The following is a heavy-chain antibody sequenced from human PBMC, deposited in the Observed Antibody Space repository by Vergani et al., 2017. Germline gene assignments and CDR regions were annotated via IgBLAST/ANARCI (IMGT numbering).Heavy chain of an antibody. CDR2: INPSGGST. V-gene: IGHV1-46*01. J-gene: IGHJ3*02. D-gene: IGHD3-10*01. Sequence: QVQLVQSGAEVKKPGASVKVSCKASGYTFTSYYMHWVRQAPGQGLEWMGIINPSGGSTSYAQKFQGRVTMTRDTSTSTVYMELSRLRSDDTDVYYCARLRSYYGNAFDIWGQGTMVTVSS. CDR1: GYTFTSYY. CDR3: ARLRSYYGNAFDI.